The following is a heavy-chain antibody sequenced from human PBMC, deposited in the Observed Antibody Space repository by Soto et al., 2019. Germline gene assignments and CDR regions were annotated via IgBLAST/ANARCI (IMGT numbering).Heavy chain of an antibody. V-gene: IGHV1-69*01. Sequence: QVPLVQSGAEVKKPGSSVKVSCKASGGTFSSYAISWVRQAPGQGLEWMGGIIPIFGTANYAQKFQGRVTITADESTSTAYMELSSLRSEDTAVYYCAIGEHDEGRLLWFGVGWFDPWGQGTLVTVSS. CDR2: IIPIFGTA. CDR3: AIGEHDEGRLLWFGVGWFDP. D-gene: IGHD3-10*01. J-gene: IGHJ5*02. CDR1: GGTFSSYA.